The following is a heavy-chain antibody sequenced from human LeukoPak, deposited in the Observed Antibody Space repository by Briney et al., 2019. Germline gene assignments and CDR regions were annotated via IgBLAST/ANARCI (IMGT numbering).Heavy chain of an antibody. CDR3: ARGPRFDSSAHGDDY. Sequence: SETLSLTCAVYGGSFSGYYWSWIRQPPGKGLEWIGEINHSGSTNYNPSLKSRVTISVDTSKNQFSLKLSSVTAADTAVYYCARGPRFDSSAHGDDYWGQGTLVTVSS. CDR1: GGSFSGYY. V-gene: IGHV4-34*01. D-gene: IGHD3-22*01. CDR2: INHSGST. J-gene: IGHJ4*02.